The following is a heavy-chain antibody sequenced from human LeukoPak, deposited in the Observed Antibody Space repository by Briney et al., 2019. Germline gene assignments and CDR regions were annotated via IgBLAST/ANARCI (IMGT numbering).Heavy chain of an antibody. D-gene: IGHD3-9*01. Sequence: ASVKVSCKASGYTFTSYGISWVRQAPGRGLEWMGGFDPEDGETIYAQKFQGRVTMTEDTSTDTAYMELSSLRSEDTAVYYCATLGPHYDILTGPFDYWGQGTLVTVSS. J-gene: IGHJ4*02. V-gene: IGHV1-24*01. CDR1: GYTFTSYG. CDR3: ATLGPHYDILTGPFDY. CDR2: FDPEDGET.